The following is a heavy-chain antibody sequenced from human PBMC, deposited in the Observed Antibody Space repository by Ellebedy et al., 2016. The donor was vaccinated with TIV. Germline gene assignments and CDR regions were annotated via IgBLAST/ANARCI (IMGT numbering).Heavy chain of an antibody. J-gene: IGHJ3*02. CDR1: GYTFTSYY. V-gene: IGHV1-46*04. D-gene: IGHD2-2*01. CDR2: INPSGGST. CDR3: ARGGYCSSTSCSPDHDAFDI. Sequence: AASVKVSCKASGYTFTSYYMHWVRQAPGQGLEWMGIINPSGGSTSYAQKLQGRVTMTRDTSTSTVYMELSSLRSEDTAVYYCARGGYCSSTSCSPDHDAFDIWGQGTMVTVSS.